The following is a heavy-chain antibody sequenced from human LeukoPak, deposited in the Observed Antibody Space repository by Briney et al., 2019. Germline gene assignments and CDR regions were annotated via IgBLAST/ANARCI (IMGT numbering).Heavy chain of an antibody. Sequence: GGSLRLSCAASGFTFSSYAMSWVRQAPGKGLEWVSAISGRGDSTYYTDSVKGRFTISRDNSRDTLYLQMNSLRAEDTAVYYCAKDQQSLGSPWWLFDYWGQGTLVSVSS. CDR3: AKDQQSLGSPWWLFDY. CDR1: GFTFSSYA. J-gene: IGHJ4*02. CDR2: ISGRGDST. V-gene: IGHV3-23*01. D-gene: IGHD2-8*02.